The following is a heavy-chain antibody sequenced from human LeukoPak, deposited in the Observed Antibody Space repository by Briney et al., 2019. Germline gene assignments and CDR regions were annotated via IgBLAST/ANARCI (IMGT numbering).Heavy chain of an antibody. V-gene: IGHV1-2*02. CDR1: GYTFTGYY. Sequence: ASVKVSCKASGYTFTGYYMHWVRQAPGQGLEWMGWINPNSGGTNYAQKLQGRVTMTTDTSTSTAYMELRSLRSDDTAVYYCATGTLRMGRYYYYYGMDVWGQGTTVTVSS. CDR3: ATGTLRMGRYYYYYGMDV. CDR2: INPNSGGT. D-gene: IGHD1-1*01. J-gene: IGHJ6*02.